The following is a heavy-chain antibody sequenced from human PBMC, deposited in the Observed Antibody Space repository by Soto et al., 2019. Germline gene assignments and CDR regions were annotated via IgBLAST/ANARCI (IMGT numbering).Heavy chain of an antibody. V-gene: IGHV3-33*05. CDR2: ISYDGSNK. CDR3: ARDMGLDYYDSSGYYYYYYGLAV. Sequence: GGSLRLSCAGSGFTFRTYGLHWVRQAPGKGLEWVAVISYDGSNKYYADSVKGRFTISRDNAKNSLYLQMNSLRAEDTAVYYCARDMGLDYYDSSGYYYYYYGLAVWGQGTTVTVSS. J-gene: IGHJ6*02. D-gene: IGHD3-22*01. CDR1: GFTFRTYG.